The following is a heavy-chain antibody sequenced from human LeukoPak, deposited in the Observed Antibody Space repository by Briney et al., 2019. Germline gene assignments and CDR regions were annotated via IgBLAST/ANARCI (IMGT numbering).Heavy chain of an antibody. CDR1: GGSFSGYY. CDR3: ARGSGGNPGHY. V-gene: IGHV4-34*01. D-gene: IGHD4-23*01. Sequence: SETLSLTCAVYGGSFSGYYWSWIRQPPGKGLEWIGEINHSGSTNYNPSLKSRVTISVDTSKNQFSLKLSSVTAADTAVYYCARGSGGNPGHYWGQGTLVTVSS. CDR2: INHSGST. J-gene: IGHJ4*02.